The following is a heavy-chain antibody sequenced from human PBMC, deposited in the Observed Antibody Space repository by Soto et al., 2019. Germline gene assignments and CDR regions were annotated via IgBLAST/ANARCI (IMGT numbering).Heavy chain of an antibody. V-gene: IGHV1-69*01. CDR2: IIPIFGTA. CDR3: ARGNGYSSSWYSYYFDY. Sequence: QVQLVQSGAEVKKPGASVKVSCKASGYTFTSYAISWVRQAPGQGLEWMGGIIPIFGTANYAQKFQGRVTITADESTSTAYMELSSLRSEDTAVYYCARGNGYSSSWYSYYFDYWGQGTLVTVSS. CDR1: GYTFTSYA. D-gene: IGHD6-13*01. J-gene: IGHJ4*02.